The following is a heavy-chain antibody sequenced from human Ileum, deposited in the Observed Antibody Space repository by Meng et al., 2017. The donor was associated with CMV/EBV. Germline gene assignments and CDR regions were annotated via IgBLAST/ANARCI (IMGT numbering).Heavy chain of an antibody. J-gene: IGHJ4*02. CDR3: TIGLGKTDMDY. Sequence: VSLVGVGGGLVKPGGSLRLSCAASGVTFSDAWMSWVRQASGKGLEWVARIKTKSHGETTDYAAFVKGRFTISRDDSKKTLDLQMNTLETEDTAMYYCTIGLGKTDMDYWGQGTLVTVSS. V-gene: IGHV3-15*01. CDR1: GVTFSDAW. CDR2: IKTKSHGETT. D-gene: IGHD6-19*01.